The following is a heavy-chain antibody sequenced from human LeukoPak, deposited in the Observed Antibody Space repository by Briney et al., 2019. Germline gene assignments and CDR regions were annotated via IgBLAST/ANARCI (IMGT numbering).Heavy chain of an antibody. J-gene: IGHJ4*02. CDR1: GFTFSDYA. CDR2: VSGSGSFT. D-gene: IGHD6-25*01. V-gene: IGHV3-23*01. Sequence: GGSLRLSCAASGFTFSDYALSWVRQAPGKGLEWVSIVSGSGSFTYYADSVKGRFTISRDNSKNTLFLQMNSLRSEDTAVYHCAKGVDRSGGSFDYWGQGTLVTVSS. CDR3: AKGVDRSGGSFDY.